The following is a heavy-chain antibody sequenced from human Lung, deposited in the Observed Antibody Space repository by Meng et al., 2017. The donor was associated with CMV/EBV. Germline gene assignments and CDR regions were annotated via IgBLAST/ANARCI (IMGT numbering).Heavy chain of an antibody. CDR1: GGSFSGYY. Sequence: SXTLSLXCAVYGGSFSGYYCTWIRQSPGKGLEWIGDINHSGSTNYNPSLKSRVTISVDTSKKQCSLKLSSVTAADTAVYFCARGLADSNPFFYYYYGRDVWXKGTXVTVSS. D-gene: IGHD4-11*01. J-gene: IGHJ6*04. V-gene: IGHV4-34*01. CDR2: INHSGST. CDR3: ARGLADSNPFFYYYYGRDV.